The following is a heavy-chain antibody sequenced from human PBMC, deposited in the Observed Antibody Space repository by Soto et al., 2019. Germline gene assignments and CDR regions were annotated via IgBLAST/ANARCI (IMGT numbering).Heavy chain of an antibody. CDR3: AKDSADYYDSSGCLDY. J-gene: IGHJ4*02. CDR1: GFTFSSYG. D-gene: IGHD3-22*01. CDR2: ISYDGSNK. V-gene: IGHV3-30*18. Sequence: QAQLVESGGGVVQPGRSLRLSCAASGFTFSSYGMHWVRQAPGKGLEWVAVISYDGSNKYYADSVKGRFTISRDNSKNTLYLQMNSLRAEDTAVYYCAKDSADYYDSSGCLDYWGQGTLVTVSS.